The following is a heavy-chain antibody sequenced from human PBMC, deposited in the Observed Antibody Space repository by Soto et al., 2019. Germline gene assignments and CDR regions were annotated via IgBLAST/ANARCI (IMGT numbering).Heavy chain of an antibody. J-gene: IGHJ4*02. CDR1: GFSLSTSGVG. V-gene: IGHV2-5*02. Sequence: QITLKESGPTLVKPTQTLTLTCTFSGFSLSTSGVGVGWIRQPPGKALEWLALIYWDDNKRYSPSLKSRLTITTDPTKNHLVLTMHNMDPVGTATSYCAPKDYYYDSSGYYSRGPYFDYWGQGTLVTVSS. CDR3: APKDYYYDSSGYYSRGPYFDY. D-gene: IGHD3-22*01. CDR2: IYWDDNK.